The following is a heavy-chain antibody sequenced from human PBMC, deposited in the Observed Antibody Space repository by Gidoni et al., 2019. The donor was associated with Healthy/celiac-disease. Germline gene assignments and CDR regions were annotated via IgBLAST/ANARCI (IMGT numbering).Heavy chain of an antibody. V-gene: IGHV3-48*02. CDR2: ISSSSTTI. J-gene: IGHJ3*02. CDR1: GFTFSSYS. CDR3: ARDLRFGELGRDDAFDI. D-gene: IGHD3-10*01. Sequence: VQLVESGGGLVQPGGSLRLSCAASGFTFSSYSMNWVRQAPEKGLEWVSYISSSSTTIYYADSVKGRFTISRDNAKDSLYLQMNSLRDEDTAVYYCARDLRFGELGRDDAFDIWGQGTMVTVSS.